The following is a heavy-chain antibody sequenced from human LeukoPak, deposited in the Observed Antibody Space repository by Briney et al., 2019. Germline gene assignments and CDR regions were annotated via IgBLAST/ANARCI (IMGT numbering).Heavy chain of an antibody. D-gene: IGHD3-10*01. CDR1: GYTFTSYY. J-gene: IGHJ4*02. V-gene: IGHV1-46*01. Sequence: ASVKVSCKASGYTFTSYYMHWVRQAPGQGLEWMGIINPSGGSTSYAQKFQGRVTMTRDTSTSTVYMELSSLRSEDTALYYCARDAGRFLRFHYFDYWGQGTLVTVSS. CDR2: INPSGGST. CDR3: ARDAGRFLRFHYFDY.